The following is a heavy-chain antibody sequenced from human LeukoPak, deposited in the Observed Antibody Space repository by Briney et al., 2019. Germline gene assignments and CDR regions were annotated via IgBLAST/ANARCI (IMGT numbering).Heavy chain of an antibody. Sequence: SETLSLTCTVPGGSISSHYWSRIRQPPGKGLEWIGYIYYSGSTNYNPSLKSRVTITVDTSKNQFSLKLSSVTAADTAVYYCARDYSGAYDYWGQGTLVTVSS. V-gene: IGHV4-59*11. CDR2: IYYSGST. J-gene: IGHJ4*02. D-gene: IGHD4-17*01. CDR1: GGSISSHY. CDR3: ARDYSGAYDY.